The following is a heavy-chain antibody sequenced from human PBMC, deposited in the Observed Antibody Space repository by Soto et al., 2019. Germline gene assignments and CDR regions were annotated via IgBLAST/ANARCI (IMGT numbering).Heavy chain of an antibody. CDR1: GDTISTGGYS. CDR3: ARETYGDYVAYFDP. D-gene: IGHD4-17*01. CDR2: TYHGGNT. V-gene: IGHV4-30-2*01. Sequence: QLQLQESGSRLVKSSDTLSLTCAVSGDTISTGGYSWAWILQPPGKALEWSGHTYHGGNTYYNPYHESRVIISVDRSKNQFSLKLTAATAAHTSVYYCARETYGDYVAYFDPRGQGTLVTVSS. J-gene: IGHJ5*02.